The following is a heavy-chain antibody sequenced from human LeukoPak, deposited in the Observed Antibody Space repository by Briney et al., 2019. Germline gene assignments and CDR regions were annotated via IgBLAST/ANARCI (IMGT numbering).Heavy chain of an antibody. D-gene: IGHD3-16*01. CDR2: IYPGDCDV. V-gene: IGHV5-51*01. J-gene: IGHJ6*02. CDR3: ARGEKYYYYGMDV. Sequence: GESLKISCKGSGYNFTSYWIGWVRHMPGKGLEWMGNIYPGDCDVSYSPSFQGQVTISADKSISTAYLEWSSLKASDTAMYYCARGEKYYYYGMDVWGQGTTVTVSS. CDR1: GYNFTSYW.